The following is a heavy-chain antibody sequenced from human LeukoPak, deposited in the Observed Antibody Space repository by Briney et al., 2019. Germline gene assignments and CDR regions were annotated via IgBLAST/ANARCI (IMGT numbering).Heavy chain of an antibody. V-gene: IGHV1-2*07. CDR2: INPNNGDT. CDR3: ARDSNYYDSTDYLDH. D-gene: IGHD3-9*01. Sequence: ASVKVSCKASGYTFSGYYIHWIRQAPGQGLEWMGWINPNNGDTKYAHTFHGRVTMTRDTSIRTAYMELSGLRYDDTALYYYARDSNYYDSTDYLDHWGQGSQIIVSS. J-gene: IGHJ4*02. CDR1: GYTFSGYY.